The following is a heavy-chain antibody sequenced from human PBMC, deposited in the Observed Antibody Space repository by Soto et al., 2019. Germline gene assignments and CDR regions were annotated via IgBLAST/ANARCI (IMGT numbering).Heavy chain of an antibody. V-gene: IGHV4-34*01. CDR1: GGSFSGYY. J-gene: IGHJ1*01. Sequence: SETLSLTCAVYGGSFSGYYWSWIRQPPGKGLEWIGEINHSGSTNYNPSLKSRVTISVDTSKNQFSLKLSSVTAADTAVYYCAVGSGWYRYFQHWGQGTLVTVSS. CDR3: AVGSGWYRYFQH. D-gene: IGHD6-19*01. CDR2: INHSGST.